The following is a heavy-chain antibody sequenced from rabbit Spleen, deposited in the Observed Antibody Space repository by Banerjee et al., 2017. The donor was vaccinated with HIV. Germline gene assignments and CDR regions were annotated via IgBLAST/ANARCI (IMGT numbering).Heavy chain of an antibody. CDR2: IYVGSSGST. V-gene: IGHV1S45*01. CDR3: ARGYSGISWSWNL. J-gene: IGHJ4*01. D-gene: IGHD8-1*01. CDR1: GFSFSSGYD. Sequence: QEQLVESGGGLVQPGGSLKLSCKAPGFSFSSGYDMCWVRQAPGKGLEWIACIYVGSSGSTYYASWAKGRFTISKTSSTTVTLQMTSLTAADTATYFCARGYSGISWSWNLWGPGTLVTVS.